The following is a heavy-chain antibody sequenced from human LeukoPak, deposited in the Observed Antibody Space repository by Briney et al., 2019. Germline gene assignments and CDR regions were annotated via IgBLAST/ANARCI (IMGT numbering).Heavy chain of an antibody. J-gene: IGHJ3*02. CDR2: LSYDGSNK. V-gene: IGHV3-30*18. CDR3: AKGGYCSSSSCYQGVFDI. Sequence: GGSLRLSCAASGFTFSTYGMHWVRQAPGKGLEWMALLSYDGSNKYYADSVKGRFTISRDNSKNTVYLQMNSLRAEDTAAYYCAKGGYCSSSSCYQGVFDIWGQGTMVTVSS. D-gene: IGHD2-2*03. CDR1: GFTFSTYG.